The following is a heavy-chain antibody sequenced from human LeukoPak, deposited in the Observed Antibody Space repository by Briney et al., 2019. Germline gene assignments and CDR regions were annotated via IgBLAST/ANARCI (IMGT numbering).Heavy chain of an antibody. CDR1: GFTFSSYA. D-gene: IGHD6-19*01. CDR2: ISGSGGST. Sequence: GGSLRLSCAASGFTFSSYAMSWVRQAPGKGLEWVSAISGSGGSTYYADSVKGRFTISRDNSKNTLYLQMNSLRAEDTAVYYCAKGGSGWLGNYYYGMDVWGQGTTVTVSS. J-gene: IGHJ6*02. CDR3: AKGGSGWLGNYYYGMDV. V-gene: IGHV3-23*01.